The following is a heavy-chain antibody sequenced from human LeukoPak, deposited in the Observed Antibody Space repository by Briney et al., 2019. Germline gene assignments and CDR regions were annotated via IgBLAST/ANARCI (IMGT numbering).Heavy chain of an antibody. Sequence: SETLSLTCTVSGGSISSYYWSWIRQPPGKGLEWIGYIYYSGSTNYNPSLKSRVTISVDTSKNQFPLKLSSVTAADTAVYYCARSERTLRYFDWLLANWGQGTLVTVSS. V-gene: IGHV4-59*01. CDR3: ARSERTLRYFDWLLAN. CDR2: IYYSGST. D-gene: IGHD3-9*01. CDR1: GGSISSYY. J-gene: IGHJ4*02.